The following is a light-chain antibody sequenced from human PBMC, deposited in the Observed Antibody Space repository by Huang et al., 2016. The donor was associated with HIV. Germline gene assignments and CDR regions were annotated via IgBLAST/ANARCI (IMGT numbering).Light chain of an antibody. J-gene: IGKJ3*01. Sequence: IRMTQSPSSLSASTGDRVTITCRANQDINNFLAWYQQRPGSVPKLLIYAASTLQSGVPSRLSGSGSGTDFTLTIGCLHSEDVATYYCQQYDIRPLTFGPGTRVDIK. CDR1: QDINNF. CDR3: QQYDIRPLT. V-gene: IGKV1-8*01. CDR2: AAS.